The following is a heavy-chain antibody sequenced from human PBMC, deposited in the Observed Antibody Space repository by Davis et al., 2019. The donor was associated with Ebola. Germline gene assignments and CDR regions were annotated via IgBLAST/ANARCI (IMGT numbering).Heavy chain of an antibody. V-gene: IGHV3-23*01. D-gene: IGHD3-22*01. CDR1: GFMFSDYF. CDR2: LSGGSGSI. J-gene: IGHJ4*02. Sequence: GESLKISCAASGFMFSDYFMNWVRQAPGKGLEWVSGLSGGSGSISYVDSVKGRFTISRDNSKNTLYLQMNSLRAEDTAVYYCAKDRYYFDSTDHQYYFDYWGQGTVVTVSS. CDR3: AKDRYYFDSTDHQYYFDY.